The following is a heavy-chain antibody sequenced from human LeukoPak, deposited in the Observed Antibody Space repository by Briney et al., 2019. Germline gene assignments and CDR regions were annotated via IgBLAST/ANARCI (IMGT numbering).Heavy chain of an antibody. J-gene: IGHJ4*02. CDR2: ISWNSGSI. Sequence: GRSLRLSCAASGFTFDDYAMHWLPQAPGKGLEGVSGISWNSGSIGYADSLKGRFTISRDTARSFVYLQMHSLRVDDTAVYYCARRTLITPGGFDFWGRGTLVSVSS. CDR3: ARRTLITPGGFDF. D-gene: IGHD1-14*01. CDR1: GFTFDDYA. V-gene: IGHV3-9*01.